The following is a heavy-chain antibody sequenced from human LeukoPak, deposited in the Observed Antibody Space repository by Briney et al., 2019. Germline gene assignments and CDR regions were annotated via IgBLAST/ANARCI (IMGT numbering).Heavy chain of an antibody. CDR2: INPNSGGT. Sequence: ASVKVSCKASGYTFTDYYMHWVRQAPGQGLEWMGWINPNSGGTNYAQKFQGRVTMTRDTSISTAYMELSRLRSDDTAVYYCARRVAVARRDAFIIWGQGTMVTVSS. J-gene: IGHJ3*02. D-gene: IGHD6-19*01. CDR3: ARRVAVARRDAFII. CDR1: GYTFTDYY. V-gene: IGHV1-2*02.